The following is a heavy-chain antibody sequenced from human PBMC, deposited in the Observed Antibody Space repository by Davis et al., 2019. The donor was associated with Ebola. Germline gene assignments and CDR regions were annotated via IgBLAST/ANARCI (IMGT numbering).Heavy chain of an antibody. CDR2: INHSGST. CDR1: GGSFSGYY. Sequence: PSETLSLTCTVYGGSFSGYYWSWIRQPPGKGLEWIGEINHSGSTNYNPSLKSRVTISIDTSKNQFSLTVTSVTAADTAVYYCATDYLAYWGHGTLVTVSS. CDR3: ATDYLAY. J-gene: IGHJ4*01. V-gene: IGHV4-34*01.